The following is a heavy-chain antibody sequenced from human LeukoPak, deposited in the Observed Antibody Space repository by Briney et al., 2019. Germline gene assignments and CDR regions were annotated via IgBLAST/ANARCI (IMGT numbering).Heavy chain of an antibody. Sequence: SETLSLTCTVSVDSTSSSSNCGGWIRQPPGKGLEWIANIYYTGSTYYNPSLKSRVTISVDTSNSQFSLKVRSVPYTCRSVYCSANIRPSSYVPHDAFDIWGQGTMVTVSS. J-gene: IGHJ3*02. V-gene: IGHV4-39*01. D-gene: IGHD5-12*01. CDR2: IYYTGST. CDR3: ANIRPSSYVPHDAFDI. CDR1: VDSTSSSSNC.